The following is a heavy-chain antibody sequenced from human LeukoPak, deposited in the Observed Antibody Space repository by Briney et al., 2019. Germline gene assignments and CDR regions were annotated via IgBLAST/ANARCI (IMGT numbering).Heavy chain of an antibody. CDR2: ISSSGSSI. CDR1: GLTFSSYE. CDR3: ARDSHKFDSSGYYPDAFDI. V-gene: IGHV3-48*03. J-gene: IGHJ3*02. Sequence: GGSLRLSCAASGLTFSSYEMNWVRQAPGKGPEWVSYISSSGSSIYYADSVEGRFTISRDNAKKSLYLQMHSLRAEDTAVYYCARDSHKFDSSGYYPDAFDIWGQGTMATVSS. D-gene: IGHD3-22*01.